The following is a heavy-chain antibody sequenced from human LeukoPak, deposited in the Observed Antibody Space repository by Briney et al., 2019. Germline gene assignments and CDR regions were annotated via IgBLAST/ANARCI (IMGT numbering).Heavy chain of an antibody. D-gene: IGHD5-18*01. CDR1: GGSISNYY. J-gene: IGHJ4*02. V-gene: IGHV4-59*08. Sequence: PSETLTLTCTVSGGSISNYYWIWLRQPPGKGLEWVGYIYYRGSTNYSPSLKSRVTISVDTSKNQFSLKLSSVTAADTAVYYCARHYGYGGHFYYWGQGTLVTVSS. CDR2: IYYRGST. CDR3: ARHYGYGGHFYY.